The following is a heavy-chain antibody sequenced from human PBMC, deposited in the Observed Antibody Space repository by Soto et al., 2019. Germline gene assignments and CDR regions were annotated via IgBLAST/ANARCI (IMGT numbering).Heavy chain of an antibody. CDR1: GFSLSTSGLG. D-gene: IGHD3-16*01. J-gene: IGHJ4*02. CDR2: LYWNDVK. V-gene: IGHV2-5*01. Sequence: QITLRESGPTLVKPTQSLTLTCTFSGFSLSTSGLGVGWIRQPPGEALERLASLYWNDVKHYSPALKSRLAITKDTSTNQVVLTMTNMDPVDTATYFCARRGLGAPGTAFGGVLDHWGQGALVTVSS. CDR3: ARRGLGAPGTAFGGVLDH.